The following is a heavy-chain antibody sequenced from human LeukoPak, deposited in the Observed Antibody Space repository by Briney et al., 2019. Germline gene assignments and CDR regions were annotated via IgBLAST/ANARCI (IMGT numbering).Heavy chain of an antibody. J-gene: IGHJ4*02. D-gene: IGHD5-18*01. CDR1: GFTFSSYG. Sequence: RGSLRLSCAASGFTFSSYGMHWVRQAPGKGLEWVAVIWYDGSSKSYADSVKGRFTISRDNSKNTLYVQMNSLRAEDTAVYYCARDSDTAMVTPPFDYWGQGILVSVSS. CDR2: IWYDGSSK. V-gene: IGHV3-33*01. CDR3: ARDSDTAMVTPPFDY.